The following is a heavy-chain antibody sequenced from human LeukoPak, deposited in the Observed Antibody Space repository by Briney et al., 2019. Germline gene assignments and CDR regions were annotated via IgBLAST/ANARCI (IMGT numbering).Heavy chain of an antibody. V-gene: IGHV4-39*07. CDR2: IYYSGST. CDR1: GGSIRSSSYY. CDR3: ASGSYFFDY. D-gene: IGHD1-26*01. Sequence: SETLSLTCTVSGGSIRSSSYYWGWIRQPPGKGLEWIGSIYYSGSTYYNPSLKSRVTISVDTSKNQFSLKLSSVTAADTAVYYCASGSYFFDYWGQGTLVTVSS. J-gene: IGHJ4*02.